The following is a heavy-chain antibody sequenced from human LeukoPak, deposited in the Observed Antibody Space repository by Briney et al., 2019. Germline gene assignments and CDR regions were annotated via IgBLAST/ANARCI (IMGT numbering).Heavy chain of an antibody. CDR1: GGSISSYY. Sequence: MPSETLSLTCTVSGGSISSYYWSWIRQPAGKGLEWIGRIYTSGSTNYNPSLKSRVTISVDTSKNQFSLKLSSVTAADTAVYYCARHRKVGASSSWYLDYWGQGTLVTVSS. CDR2: IYTSGST. V-gene: IGHV4-4*07. J-gene: IGHJ4*02. D-gene: IGHD6-13*01. CDR3: ARHRKVGASSSWYLDY.